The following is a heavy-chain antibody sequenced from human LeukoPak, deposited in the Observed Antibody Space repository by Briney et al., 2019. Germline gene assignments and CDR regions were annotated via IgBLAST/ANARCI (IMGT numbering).Heavy chain of an antibody. CDR1: GGSITSTNW. CDR3: AREGGPYRPLDY. CDR2: VHLSGRT. J-gene: IGHJ4*02. V-gene: IGHV4-4*02. Sequence: SGTLSLTCGVSGGSITSTNWWSWVRQPPGEGLEWIGEVHLSGRTHYNPSLESRVTMSVDMSENHISLRLTSVTAADTAVYYCAREGGPYRPLDYSGQGTLVTVSS.